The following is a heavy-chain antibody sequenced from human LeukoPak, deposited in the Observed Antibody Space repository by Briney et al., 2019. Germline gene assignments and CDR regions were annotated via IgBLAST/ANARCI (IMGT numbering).Heavy chain of an antibody. J-gene: IGHJ4*02. V-gene: IGHV3-15*01. Sequence: GGSLRLSCAASGFTFSNAWMSWVRQAPGKRLEWVGRIKSKTDGGTTDYAAPVKGRFTISRDDSKNTLYLQMNSLKTEDTAVYYCTTDLFYDSSGYPLDYWGQGTLVTVSS. CDR1: GFTFSNAW. CDR3: TTDLFYDSSGYPLDY. CDR2: IKSKTDGGTT. D-gene: IGHD3-22*01.